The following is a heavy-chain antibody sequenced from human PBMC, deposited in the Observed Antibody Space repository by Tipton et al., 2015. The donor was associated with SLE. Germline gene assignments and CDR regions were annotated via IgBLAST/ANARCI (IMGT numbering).Heavy chain of an antibody. CDR3: ARHYNLFSAFDS. Sequence: TLSLTCTVSGSSISSGGFYWSWIRQHPGKGLEWIGYIYYSGSTYYNPSLKSRVTISVDTSKNQVSLRLTSVTAADTAVYTCARHYNLFSAFDSWGQGTLVTVSS. J-gene: IGHJ4*02. CDR1: GSSISSGGFY. V-gene: IGHV4-31*03. D-gene: IGHD3-3*01. CDR2: IYYSGST.